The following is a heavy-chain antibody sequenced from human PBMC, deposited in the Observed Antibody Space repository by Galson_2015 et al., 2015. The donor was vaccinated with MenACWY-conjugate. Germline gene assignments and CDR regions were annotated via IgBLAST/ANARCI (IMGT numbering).Heavy chain of an antibody. Sequence: SVKVSCKASGYTFTSYAMHWVRQAPGQRLEWMGWINAGNGNTKYSQKFQGRITITRDTSASTAYMELSSLRSEDTAVYYCARGVVMVLAEIHETHSSVQASPGTVAS. CDR3: ARGVVMVLAEIHETHS. CDR1: GYTFTSYA. CDR2: INAGNGNT. D-gene: IGHD2-21*01. V-gene: IGHV1-3*01. J-gene: IGHJ4*02.